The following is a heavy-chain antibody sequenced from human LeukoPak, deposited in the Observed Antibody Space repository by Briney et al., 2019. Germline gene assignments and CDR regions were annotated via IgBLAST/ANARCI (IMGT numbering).Heavy chain of an antibody. CDR1: GASISSYY. D-gene: IGHD2-2*01. Sequence: SETLSLTCTVSGASISSYYWSWIRQPPGKGLEWIGCIYYSGYTNYNPSLKSRVTLSVDTSKNQFSLKVSSVTAADTAVYYCARDPGPYCTTTSCYVDYWGRGTLVTVSS. V-gene: IGHV4-59*01. J-gene: IGHJ4*02. CDR3: ARDPGPYCTTTSCYVDY. CDR2: IYYSGYT.